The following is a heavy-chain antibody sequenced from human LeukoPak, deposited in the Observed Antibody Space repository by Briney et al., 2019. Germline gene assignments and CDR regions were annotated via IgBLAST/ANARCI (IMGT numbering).Heavy chain of an antibody. Sequence: GGSLRLSCAASGFTFSSYAMHWVRQAPGKGLEWVAVISYDGSNKYYADSVKGRFTISRDNSKNTLYLQMNSLRAEDTAVYYCASGHCSGGSCYDSLFQHWGQGTLVTVSP. D-gene: IGHD2-15*01. CDR2: ISYDGSNK. CDR1: GFTFSSYA. J-gene: IGHJ1*01. CDR3: ASGHCSGGSCYDSLFQH. V-gene: IGHV3-30-3*01.